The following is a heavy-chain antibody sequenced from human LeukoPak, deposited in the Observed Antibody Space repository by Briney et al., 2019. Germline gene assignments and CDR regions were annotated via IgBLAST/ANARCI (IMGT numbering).Heavy chain of an antibody. CDR2: IEPDGSEK. J-gene: IGHJ6*02. CDR1: GFTFRDYW. CDR3: VQGHYHMDV. Sequence: GESLRLSCAASGFTFRDYWLTWVRQAAGKGLEWVASIEPDGSEKYYADSVKGRFTLSRDNVENSLYLQMNTLRVDDTAVYYCVQGHYHMDVGGHGTTVTVSS. V-gene: IGHV3-7*01.